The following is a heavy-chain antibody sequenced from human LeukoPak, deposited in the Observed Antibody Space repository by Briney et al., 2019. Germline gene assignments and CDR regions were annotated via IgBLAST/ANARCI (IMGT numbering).Heavy chain of an antibody. J-gene: IGHJ6*02. Sequence: GGSLRLSCAASGFTFSSYAMSWVRQAPGKGLEWVSAISGSGGSTYYADSVKGRFTISRDNSKNTLYLQMNSLSAEDTAVYYCAKPSLDSSGWPKGAYYYYGMDVWGQGTTVTVSS. CDR1: GFTFSSYA. CDR2: ISGSGGST. CDR3: AKPSLDSSGWPKGAYYYYGMDV. V-gene: IGHV3-23*01. D-gene: IGHD6-19*01.